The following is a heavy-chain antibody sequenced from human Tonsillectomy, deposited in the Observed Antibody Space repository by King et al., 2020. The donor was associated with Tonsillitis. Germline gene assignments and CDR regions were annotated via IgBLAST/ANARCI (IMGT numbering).Heavy chain of an antibody. J-gene: IGHJ4*02. V-gene: IGHV1-46*03. CDR2: INHSGGST. Sequence: EQLVQSGAEVKKPGASVKVSCKASGYTFTNYHMHWVRQAPGQGLEWMGIINHSGGSTRYAQKFQGRVTMTRDTSTSTVYMELSSLISEDTAVYFCARDGYCSGGSCKFDFWGQGTLVTVSS. CDR1: GYTFTNYH. D-gene: IGHD2-15*01. CDR3: ARDGYCSGGSCKFDF.